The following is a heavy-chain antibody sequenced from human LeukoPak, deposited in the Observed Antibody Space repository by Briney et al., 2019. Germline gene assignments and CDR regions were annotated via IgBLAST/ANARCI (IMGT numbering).Heavy chain of an antibody. J-gene: IGHJ4*02. CDR3: AKDVYDFWSGPTAYY. Sequence: GGSLRLSCAASGFTFSSYAMHWVRQAPGKGLEWVAVISYDGSNKYYADSVKGRFTISRDNSKNTLYLQMNSLRAEDTAVYYCAKDVYDFWSGPTAYYWGQGTLVTVSS. CDR2: ISYDGSNK. D-gene: IGHD3-3*01. CDR1: GFTFSSYA. V-gene: IGHV3-30-3*01.